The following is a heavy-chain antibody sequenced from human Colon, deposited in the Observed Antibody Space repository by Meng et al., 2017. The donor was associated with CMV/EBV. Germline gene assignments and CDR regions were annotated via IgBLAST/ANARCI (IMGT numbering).Heavy chain of an antibody. D-gene: IGHD3-16*01. CDR2: ISNDATIK. J-gene: IGHJ4*02. CDR1: GFIFSDYG. Sequence: GGSLRLSCAASGFIFSDYGFHWVRQAPGKGLEWVALISNDATIKYFADSVKGRFTISRDNSNNTMFLHMSSLRPGDTAVYYCVRGRYYGVTFGTAPFFDHWGQGTLVTVSS. CDR3: VRGRYYGVTFGTAPFFDH. V-gene: IGHV3-30*03.